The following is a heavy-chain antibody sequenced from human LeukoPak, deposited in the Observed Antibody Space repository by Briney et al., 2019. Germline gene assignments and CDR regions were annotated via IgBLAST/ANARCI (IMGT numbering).Heavy chain of an antibody. CDR1: GGTFSSYA. V-gene: IGHV1-69*13. CDR3: ARNRNPYTDV. J-gene: IGHJ6*03. D-gene: IGHD1-14*01. CDR2: IIPIFGTA. Sequence: SVEVSCKASGGTFSSYAISWVRQAPGQGLEWMGGIIPIFGTANYAQKFQGRVTITADESTSTAYMELSSLRSEDTAVYYCARNRNPYTDVCGKGTTVTVSS.